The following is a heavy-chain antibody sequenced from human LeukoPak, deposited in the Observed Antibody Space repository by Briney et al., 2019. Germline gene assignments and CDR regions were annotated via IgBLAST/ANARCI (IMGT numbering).Heavy chain of an antibody. Sequence: ASVKVSCKASGYSFTDYYIHWVRQAPGQRLEWMGWINPNSGGTYYTQMFQGRVTMTRDTSISTAYMELSSLRSDDTAVYYCARVTTVAGGWGFDYWGQGTLVTVSS. CDR1: GYSFTDYY. V-gene: IGHV1-2*02. CDR2: INPNSGGT. J-gene: IGHJ4*02. CDR3: ARVTTVAGGWGFDY. D-gene: IGHD6-19*01.